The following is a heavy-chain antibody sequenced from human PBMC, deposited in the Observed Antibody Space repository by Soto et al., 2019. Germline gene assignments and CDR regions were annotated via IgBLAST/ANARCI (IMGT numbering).Heavy chain of an antibody. Sequence: QVQLQESGPGLVKPSETLSLTCTVSGGSISSYYWSWIRQPPGKGLEWIGYIYYSGSTNYNPSLKRRVTISVDTSKNQFSLRLSSVTAADTAVYYCARIHPEYCSSTSCYEVPFDYWGQGTLVTVSS. J-gene: IGHJ4*02. CDR2: IYYSGST. V-gene: IGHV4-59*01. CDR1: GGSISSYY. D-gene: IGHD2-2*01. CDR3: ARIHPEYCSSTSCYEVPFDY.